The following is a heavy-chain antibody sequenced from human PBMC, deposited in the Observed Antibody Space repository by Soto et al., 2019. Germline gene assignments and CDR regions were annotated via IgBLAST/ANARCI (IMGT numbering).Heavy chain of an antibody. CDR3: STESWNYEGGY. Sequence: EVQLVESGGGLVQPGGSLKLSCAATGFTFSASAMVWVRQASGKGLEWVGHIRTTAENYATAYAASVRGRFTISRDDSKNTAYLQLNSLQTEDTAVYYCSTESWNYEGGYWGQGTLVSVSS. CDR1: GFTFSASA. CDR2: IRTTAENYAT. J-gene: IGHJ4*02. V-gene: IGHV3-73*01. D-gene: IGHD1-7*01.